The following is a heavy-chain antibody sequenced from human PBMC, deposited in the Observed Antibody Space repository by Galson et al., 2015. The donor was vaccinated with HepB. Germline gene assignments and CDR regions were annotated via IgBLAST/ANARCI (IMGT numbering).Heavy chain of an antibody. CDR1: GGTFSSYA. Sequence: SVKVSCKASGGTFSSYAISWVRQAPGQGLEWMGGIIPIFGTANYAQKFQGRVTITAGESTSTAYMKLSSLRSEDTAVYYCARDRRRCSSTSCYTVADYWGQGTLVTVSS. CDR3: ARDRRRCSSTSCYTVADY. J-gene: IGHJ4*02. D-gene: IGHD2-2*02. CDR2: IIPIFGTA. V-gene: IGHV1-69*13.